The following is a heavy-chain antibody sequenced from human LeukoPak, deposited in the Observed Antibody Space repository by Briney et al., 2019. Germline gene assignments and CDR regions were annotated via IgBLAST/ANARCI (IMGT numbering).Heavy chain of an antibody. V-gene: IGHV4-39*01. D-gene: IGHD5-18*01. CDR3: ARHRYSYLSAFEI. CDR2: IYYTGST. J-gene: IGHJ3*02. Sequence: SETLSLTCTDSGGSISSSPYYWGWIRQPPGKGLEWIGSIYYTGSTYYNSSLKSRVTISVDTSNNQFSLRLTSVTAADTAEYYCARHRYSYLSAFEIWGQGTMVTVSS. CDR1: GGSISSSPYY.